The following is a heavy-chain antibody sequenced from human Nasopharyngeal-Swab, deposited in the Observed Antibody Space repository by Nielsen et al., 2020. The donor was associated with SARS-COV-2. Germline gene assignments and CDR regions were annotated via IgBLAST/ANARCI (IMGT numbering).Heavy chain of an antibody. CDR2: ISGSGGST. Sequence: GESLKISCAASGFTFSSYAMSWVRQAPGKGLEWVSAISGSGGSTYYADSVKGRSTISRDNSKNTLYLQMNSLRAEDTAVYYCAKAPRGITMSYFQHWGQGTLVTVSS. CDR1: GFTFSSYA. J-gene: IGHJ1*01. D-gene: IGHD3-10*02. V-gene: IGHV3-23*01. CDR3: AKAPRGITMSYFQH.